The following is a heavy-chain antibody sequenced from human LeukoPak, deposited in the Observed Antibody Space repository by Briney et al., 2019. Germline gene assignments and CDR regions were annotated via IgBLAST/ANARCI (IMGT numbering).Heavy chain of an antibody. CDR2: ISGRAGTT. D-gene: IGHD5-18*01. V-gene: IGHV3-23*01. CDR3: AKVGGYSYGSLGC. Sequence: GGSLRLSCAASGFTFSSYAMSWVRQAPGKGLEWVSVISGRAGTTYYADSVKGRFTISGDNSKNTLYLQMNSLRAEDTAVYYCAKVGGYSYGSLGCWGQGTLVTVSS. CDR1: GFTFSSYA. J-gene: IGHJ4*02.